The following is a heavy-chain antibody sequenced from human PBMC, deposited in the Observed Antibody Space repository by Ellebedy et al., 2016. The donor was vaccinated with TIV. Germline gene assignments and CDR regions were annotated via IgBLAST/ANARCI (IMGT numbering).Heavy chain of an antibody. CDR3: ARDPGIAVPGPGGDIGFDF. CDR2: IRGRDGRT. CDR1: GFTFANYA. D-gene: IGHD6-19*01. Sequence: PGGSLRLSCAASGFTFANYAMTWVRQVPGKGLEWFSSIRGRDGRTSYTDSVKGGFTISRDNSQNTLFLQMSSLSAEDTAVYYCARDPGIAVPGPGGDIGFDFWGQGTLVTVSS. J-gene: IGHJ4*02. V-gene: IGHV3-23*01.